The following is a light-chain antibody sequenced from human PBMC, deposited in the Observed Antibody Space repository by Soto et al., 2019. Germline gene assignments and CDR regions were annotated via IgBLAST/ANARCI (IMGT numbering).Light chain of an antibody. CDR2: EVT. V-gene: IGLV2-8*01. CDR1: SSDVGTYKY. CDR3: SSYAGSNNFV. J-gene: IGLJ1*01. Sequence: SALTQPPSASGSPGQSVIISCTGTSSDVGTYKYVSWYQQHPGKAPKLMIYEVTKRPSGVPDRFSGSKSGNTASLTVSGLQAEDEADYYCSSYAGSNNFVFGTGTKVTVL.